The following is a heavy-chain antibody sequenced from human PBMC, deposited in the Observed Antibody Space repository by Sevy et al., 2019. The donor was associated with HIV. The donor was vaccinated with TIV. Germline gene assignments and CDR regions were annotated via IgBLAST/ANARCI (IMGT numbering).Heavy chain of an antibody. CDR1: GFNFRNFW. CDR2: IKQDGSEA. CDR3: VRDKEVGASILDA. V-gene: IGHV3-7*03. Sequence: GESLEISCVASGFNFRNFWMSWVRQAPGKGLECVADIKQDGSEAYYVDSVKGRFTISRDNAKNSLYLQMNSLRDEDTAMYFCVRDKEVGASILDAWGQGTPVTVSS. J-gene: IGHJ5*02. D-gene: IGHD1-26*01.